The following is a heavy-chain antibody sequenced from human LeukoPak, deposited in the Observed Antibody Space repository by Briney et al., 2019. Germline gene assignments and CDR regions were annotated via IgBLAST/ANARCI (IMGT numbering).Heavy chain of an antibody. J-gene: IGHJ4*02. CDR3: LTRGYNSGSMYFDT. Sequence: GGSLRLSCSASGFTFGAYAMHWVRQAPGKGLEYVSTISSNGGRTYYADSVKGRFIISRDNSKDTVFLQMSSLRPEDTAVYYCLTRGYNSGSMYFDTWGQGTLVTVSS. CDR1: GFTFGAYA. D-gene: IGHD3-10*01. V-gene: IGHV3-64D*06. CDR2: ISSNGGRT.